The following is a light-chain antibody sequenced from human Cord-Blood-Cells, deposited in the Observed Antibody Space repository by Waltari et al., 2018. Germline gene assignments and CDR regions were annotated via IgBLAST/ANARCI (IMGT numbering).Light chain of an antibody. CDR2: AAS. Sequence: IQLTKSPSSLSAPVGDRVTITCRASQSISSYLNWYQQKPGKAPKLLIYAASSLQSGVPSRFSGSGSGTDFTLTISSLQPEDFATYYCQQSYSTPTTFGGGTKVEIK. CDR3: QQSYSTPTT. CDR1: QSISSY. V-gene: IGKV1-39*01. J-gene: IGKJ4*01.